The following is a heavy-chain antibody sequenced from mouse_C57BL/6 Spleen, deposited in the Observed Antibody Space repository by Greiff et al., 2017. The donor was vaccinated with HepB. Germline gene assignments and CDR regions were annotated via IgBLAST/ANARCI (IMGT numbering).Heavy chain of an antibody. Sequence: EVMLVESGGGLVQPGGSLKLSCAASGFTFSDYYMYWVRQTPEKRLEWVAYISNGGGSTCYPQTVKGRVTISRDNAKNTLYLQMSRLKSEDTAMYYCARDYGNCEYWYFDVWGTATTVTVSS. D-gene: IGHD2-1*01. CDR1: GFTFSDYY. CDR3: ARDYGNCEYWYFDV. CDR2: ISNGGGST. V-gene: IGHV5-12*01. J-gene: IGHJ1*03.